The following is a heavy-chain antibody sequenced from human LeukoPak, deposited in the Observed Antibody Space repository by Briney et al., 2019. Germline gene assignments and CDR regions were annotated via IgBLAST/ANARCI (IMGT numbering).Heavy chain of an antibody. CDR2: IYYSGST. CDR3: ATKYYDFWSGYPPDAFDI. J-gene: IGHJ3*02. CDR1: GGSISSYY. Sequence: PSETLSLTCTVSGGSISSYYWSWIRQPPGKGLEWIGYIYYSGSTNYNPSLKSRVTISVDTSKNQFSLKLSSVTAADTAVYYCATKYYDFWSGYPPDAFDIWGQGTMVTVSS. D-gene: IGHD3-3*01. V-gene: IGHV4-59*01.